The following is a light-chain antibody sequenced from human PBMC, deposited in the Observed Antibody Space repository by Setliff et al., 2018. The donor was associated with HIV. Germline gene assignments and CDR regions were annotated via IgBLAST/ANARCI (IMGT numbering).Light chain of an antibody. CDR2: YDS. J-gene: IGLJ1*01. CDR1: NIGSKG. Sequence: SYELTQPPSVSVAPGKTARITCGGDNIGSKGVHWYQQKPGQAPVLVIYYDSDRPSGIPERFSGSNSGNTATLTISRVEAGDEADYYCQVWDSSSDHHVFGTGTKVTVL. CDR3: QVWDSSSDHHV. V-gene: IGLV3-21*04.